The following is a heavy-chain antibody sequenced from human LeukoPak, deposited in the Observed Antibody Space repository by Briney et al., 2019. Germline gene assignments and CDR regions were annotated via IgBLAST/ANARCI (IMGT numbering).Heavy chain of an antibody. CDR3: ARAARNWFDP. D-gene: IGHD6-25*01. J-gene: IGHJ5*02. V-gene: IGHV3-20*01. CDR1: GFTFSSYA. Sequence: PGGSLRLSCAASGFTFSSYAMSWVRQAPGKGLEWVPGINWNGGSTGYADSVKGRFTISRDNAKNSLYLQMNSLRAEDTALYHCARAARNWFDPWGQGTLVTVSS. CDR2: INWNGGST.